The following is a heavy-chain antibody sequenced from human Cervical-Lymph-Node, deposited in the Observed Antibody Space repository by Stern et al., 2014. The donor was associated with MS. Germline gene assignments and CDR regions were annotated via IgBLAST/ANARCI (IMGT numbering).Heavy chain of an antibody. CDR1: GGTFSDSA. J-gene: IGHJ5*01. CDR2: IIPLFGAA. CDR3: ARGAYCGGDCYWGWFDS. Sequence: VQLVESGAEVRRPGSSVKVSCKSSGGTFSDSAISWVRQAPGQGLEWVGGIIPLFGAADYAQKFQGRVTVPAGAATVPAYMELSSLTSEDTAVYYCARGAYCGGDCYWGWFDSWGQGTLVTVSS. D-gene: IGHD2-21*02. V-gene: IGHV1-69*01.